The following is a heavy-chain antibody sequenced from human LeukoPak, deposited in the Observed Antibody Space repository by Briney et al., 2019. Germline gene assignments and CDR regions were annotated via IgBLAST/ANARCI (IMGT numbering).Heavy chain of an antibody. CDR3: ARRSGIAVAGAFDY. Sequence: GGSLRLSSAASGFTFSNYAMRWVRQAPGKGLEWVSGISGSGDSTYYADSVKGRFTISRDNSKNTLYLQMNSLRAEDTAVYYCARRSGIAVAGAFDYWGQGTLVTVSS. CDR2: ISGSGDST. J-gene: IGHJ4*02. D-gene: IGHD6-19*01. V-gene: IGHV3-23*01. CDR1: GFTFSNYA.